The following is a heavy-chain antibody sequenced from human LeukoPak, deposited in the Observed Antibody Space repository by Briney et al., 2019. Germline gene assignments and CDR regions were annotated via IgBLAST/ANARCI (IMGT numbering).Heavy chain of an antibody. Sequence: ASVKVSCKASGYTFTGYYMHWVRQAPGQGLEWMGRINPNSGGTNYAQKFQGRVTMTRDTSISTAYMELSRLRSDDTAVYYCARERGRGYSYGYRYGFDHWGQGTLVTVSS. V-gene: IGHV1-2*06. CDR3: ARERGRGYSYGYRYGFDH. D-gene: IGHD5-18*01. CDR2: INPNSGGT. CDR1: GYTFTGYY. J-gene: IGHJ4*02.